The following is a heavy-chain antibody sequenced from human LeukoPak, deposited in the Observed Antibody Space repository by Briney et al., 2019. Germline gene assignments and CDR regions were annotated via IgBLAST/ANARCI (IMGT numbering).Heavy chain of an antibody. Sequence: QTGGSLRLSCATSGFIFSTYALSWVRQAPGKGLEWASSISGSGGSTDHADSVKARFTISRDSSKNTLYLQMNSLRAEDTAIYYCARVIRAAPGKGYFDYWGQGTLVTVSS. D-gene: IGHD6-13*01. CDR3: ARVIRAAPGKGYFDY. J-gene: IGHJ4*02. V-gene: IGHV3-23*01. CDR1: GFIFSTYA. CDR2: ISGSGGST.